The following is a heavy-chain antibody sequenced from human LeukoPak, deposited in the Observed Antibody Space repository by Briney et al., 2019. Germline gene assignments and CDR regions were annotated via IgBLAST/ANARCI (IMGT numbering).Heavy chain of an antibody. CDR1: GGSIRSHC. D-gene: IGHD6-6*01. Sequence: KPSETLSLTCTVSGGSIRSHCWSWVRQPPGKGLEWIGYIYFSGSTNYNPSLKSRVTISMGTSENQFSLKLSSVTAADTAAYYCARGAAPHYSDYWGQGTLVTVSS. CDR3: ARGAAPHYSDY. CDR2: IYFSGST. J-gene: IGHJ4*02. V-gene: IGHV4-59*11.